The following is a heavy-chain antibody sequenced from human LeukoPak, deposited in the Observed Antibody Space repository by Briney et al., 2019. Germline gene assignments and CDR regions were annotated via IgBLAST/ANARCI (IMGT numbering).Heavy chain of an antibody. CDR1: GGSFTTYY. D-gene: IGHD3-22*01. CDR3: ACLTTADAFDI. Sequence: SETLSLTCTVSGGSFTTYYWSWIRQPAGRGLEWIGHIDSSGTTNYNPSLKSRVTISVDTSKNQFSLKLSSVTAADTAVYYCACLTTADAFDIWGQGTMVTVSS. CDR2: IDSSGTT. V-gene: IGHV4-4*07. J-gene: IGHJ3*02.